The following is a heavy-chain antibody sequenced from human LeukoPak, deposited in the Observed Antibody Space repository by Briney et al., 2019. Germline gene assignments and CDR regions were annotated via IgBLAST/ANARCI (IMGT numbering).Heavy chain of an antibody. Sequence: SETLSLTCTVSGGSISSYHWSWIRQPPGKGLEWIGYIYTSGSTNYNPSLKSRVTISVDTSKNQFSLKLSSVTAADTAVYYCARGLRGYADAFDIWGQGTMVTVSS. J-gene: IGHJ3*02. CDR3: ARGLRGYADAFDI. CDR2: IYTSGST. D-gene: IGHD3-22*01. CDR1: GGSISSYH. V-gene: IGHV4-4*09.